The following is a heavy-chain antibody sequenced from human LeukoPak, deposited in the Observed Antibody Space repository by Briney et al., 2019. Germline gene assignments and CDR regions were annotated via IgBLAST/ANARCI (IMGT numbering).Heavy chain of an antibody. J-gene: IGHJ4*02. CDR2: IYYSGST. Sequence: SETLSLTCTVSGGPISSYYWSWIRQPPGKGLEWIGYIYYSGSTNYNPSLKSRVTISVDTSKNQFSLKLSSVTAADTAVYYCARYGMVRGFVDYWGQGTLVTVSS. D-gene: IGHD3-10*01. CDR1: GGPISSYY. V-gene: IGHV4-59*01. CDR3: ARYGMVRGFVDY.